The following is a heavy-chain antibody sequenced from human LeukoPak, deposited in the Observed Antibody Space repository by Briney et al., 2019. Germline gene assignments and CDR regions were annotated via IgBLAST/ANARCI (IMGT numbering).Heavy chain of an antibody. CDR2: IRSKAYGGTT. Sequence: GGSLRLSCTASGFTFADYVMSWFRQAPGKGLEWVGFIRSKAYGGTTDYAASVKGRFTISRDDSKSIAYLQMNSLKTEDTAVYYCTRDRDRPSYWGQGTLVTVSS. J-gene: IGHJ4*02. CDR1: GFTFADYV. D-gene: IGHD3-10*01. V-gene: IGHV3-49*03. CDR3: TRDRDRPSY.